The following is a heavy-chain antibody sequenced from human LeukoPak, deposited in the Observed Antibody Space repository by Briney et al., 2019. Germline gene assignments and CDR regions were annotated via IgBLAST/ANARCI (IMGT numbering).Heavy chain of an antibody. D-gene: IGHD6-6*01. J-gene: IGHJ5*01. Sequence: WVANIKQDGSVKNYVDYMEGRFTISRDNAKNSLYLQMNGLRAEDTAVYYCVRTSRSSSTDSWGQGTLVTVSS. V-gene: IGHV3-7*01. CDR2: IKQDGSVK. CDR3: VRTSRSSSTDS.